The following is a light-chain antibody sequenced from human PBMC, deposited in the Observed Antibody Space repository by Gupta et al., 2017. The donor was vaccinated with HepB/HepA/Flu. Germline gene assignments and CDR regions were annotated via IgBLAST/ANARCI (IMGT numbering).Light chain of an antibody. CDR1: QSVSSN. V-gene: IGKV3-15*01. Sequence: EIVMTQSTGTLSVSPGERLTLSCRASQSVSSNLAWYQQKPGQAPMLLIYGATTRATGIPARFSGSGSGPEFTLTISSRHSEDFAVYYCQHYNNWPWTFGQGTKLDSK. CDR2: GAT. CDR3: QHYNNWPWT. J-gene: IGKJ2*01.